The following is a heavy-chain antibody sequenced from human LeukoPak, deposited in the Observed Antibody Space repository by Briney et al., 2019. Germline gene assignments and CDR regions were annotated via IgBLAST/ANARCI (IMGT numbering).Heavy chain of an antibody. CDR2: FYPEGGET. D-gene: IGHD6-13*01. CDR1: GYTLTELS. V-gene: IGHV1-24*01. J-gene: IGHJ5*02. Sequence: ASVKVSCKVSGYTLTELSMHWVRQAPGKGLERMGGFYPEGGETIYAQKFKGRVTMTEDTYTATAYMELSSLRYEDTAVYYCETGGQQLVQRWFDPWGQGTLVTVSS. CDR3: ETGGQQLVQRWFDP.